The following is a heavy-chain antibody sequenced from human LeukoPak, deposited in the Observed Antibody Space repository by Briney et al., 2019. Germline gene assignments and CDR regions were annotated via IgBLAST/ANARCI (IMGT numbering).Heavy chain of an antibody. Sequence: GGSLRLSCAASGFTFNGHWMTWVRQAPGKGLEWVANIKEDGSGKYYVDSVKGRFTISRDNAKNSLYLQMNSLRAEDTAMYYCARHIPRGNNYFDYWGQGTLVTVSS. CDR1: GFTFNGHW. D-gene: IGHD3-16*01. CDR3: ARHIPRGNNYFDY. CDR2: IKEDGSGK. V-gene: IGHV3-7*01. J-gene: IGHJ4*02.